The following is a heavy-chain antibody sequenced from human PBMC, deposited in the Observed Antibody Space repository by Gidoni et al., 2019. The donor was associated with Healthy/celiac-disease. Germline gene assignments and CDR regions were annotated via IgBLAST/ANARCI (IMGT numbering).Heavy chain of an antibody. D-gene: IGHD3-22*01. CDR3: AKDKYYYDSSGYSTENWFDP. J-gene: IGHJ5*02. Sequence: EVQPLESGGGLVQPGGSLRLSCAASGFTFSSYAMSWVRPAPGKGLEWVSAISGSGGSTYYADSVKGRFTISRDNSKNTLYLQMNSLRAEDTAVYYCAKDKYYYDSSGYSTENWFDPWGQGTLVTVSS. V-gene: IGHV3-23*01. CDR1: GFTFSSYA. CDR2: ISGSGGST.